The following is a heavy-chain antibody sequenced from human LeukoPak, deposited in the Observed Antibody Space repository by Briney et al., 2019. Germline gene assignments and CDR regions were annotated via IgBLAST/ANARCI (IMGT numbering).Heavy chain of an antibody. D-gene: IGHD2/OR15-2a*01. Sequence: PSETLSLTCTVSGHSVRSVNYYWIWIRQHAGKGLEWIGYIYYTGNTHYNPSLKSRLTISVDTSKNHFSLNLTSVSAADTALYYCARALIAVGTPPQFFDSWGQGTLVTVSS. CDR3: ARALIAVGTPPQFFDS. V-gene: IGHV4-31*03. CDR2: IYYTGNT. CDR1: GHSVRSVNYY. J-gene: IGHJ4*02.